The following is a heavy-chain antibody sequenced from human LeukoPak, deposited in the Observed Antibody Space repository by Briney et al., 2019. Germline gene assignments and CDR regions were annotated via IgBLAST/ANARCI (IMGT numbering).Heavy chain of an antibody. Sequence: GASVKVSCKASGYTFTGYYMHWVRQAPGQGLEWMGWINPNSGGTNYAQKFQGRVTMTRDTSISTAYMELSRLRSDDTAVYYCARDYYDSGGYSYFGYWAQGTLVTVSS. J-gene: IGHJ4*02. D-gene: IGHD3-22*01. CDR1: GYTFTGYY. V-gene: IGHV1-2*02. CDR2: INPNSGGT. CDR3: ARDYYDSGGYSYFGY.